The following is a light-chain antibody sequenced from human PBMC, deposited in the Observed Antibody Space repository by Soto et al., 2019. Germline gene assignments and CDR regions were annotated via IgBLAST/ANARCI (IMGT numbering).Light chain of an antibody. Sequence: DIQMTQSPSSLSASVGDRVTITCRASQGISNYLAWYQQKPGKVPKLLIYAASTLQSGVPSRFNGSGSGTDFTLTISSMQPEDVATYYCQKYNSASYTFRQGTKLEIK. J-gene: IGKJ2*01. CDR3: QKYNSASYT. V-gene: IGKV1-27*01. CDR1: QGISNY. CDR2: AAS.